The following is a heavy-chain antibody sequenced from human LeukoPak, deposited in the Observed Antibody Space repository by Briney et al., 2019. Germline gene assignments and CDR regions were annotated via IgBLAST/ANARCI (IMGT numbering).Heavy chain of an antibody. V-gene: IGHV3-48*01. J-gene: IGHJ4*02. D-gene: IGHD2-2*01. CDR2: ISDSSSTI. Sequence: PGGSLRLSCAGSGFTFSSYNMNWVRQAPGEGLEWVSYISDSSSTIYYADSVKGRFTISRDNAKNSLYLQMNSLRAEDTAVYYCARNSGYCSSTSCLRWGQGTLVTVSS. CDR1: GFTFSSYN. CDR3: ARNSGYCSSTSCLR.